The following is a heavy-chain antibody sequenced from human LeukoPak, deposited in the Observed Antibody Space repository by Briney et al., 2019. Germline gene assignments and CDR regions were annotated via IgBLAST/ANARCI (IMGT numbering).Heavy chain of an antibody. CDR3: AREISSSSGRAFDY. J-gene: IGHJ4*02. V-gene: IGHV3-74*01. Sequence: PGGSLRLSCAASGFTFSSYWMHWVRQGPGKGLVWVSRINTDGSTTTYADSVKGRFTVSRDNGNNTLYLQMNSLRAEDTTVYYCAREISSSSGRAFDYWGQGTLVTVSS. CDR1: GFTFSSYW. D-gene: IGHD6-6*01. CDR2: INTDGSTT.